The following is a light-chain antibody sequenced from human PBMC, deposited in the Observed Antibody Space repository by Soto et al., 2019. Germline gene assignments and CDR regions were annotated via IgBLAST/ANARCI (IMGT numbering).Light chain of an antibody. CDR2: DAS. Sequence: EIVLTQSPATLSLSPGERATLSCRASQSVSSYLAWYQQKPGQAPRLLIYDASNRATGIPARFSGSGSGTDFTVTISSLQSEDFAIYYCQQYDIWPPYTFGQGTKVDIK. V-gene: IGKV3-11*01. CDR1: QSVSSY. CDR3: QQYDIWPPYT. J-gene: IGKJ2*01.